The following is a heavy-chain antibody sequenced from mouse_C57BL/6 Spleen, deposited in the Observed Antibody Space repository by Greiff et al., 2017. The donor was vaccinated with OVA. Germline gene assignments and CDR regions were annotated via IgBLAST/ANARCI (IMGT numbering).Heavy chain of an antibody. V-gene: IGHV1-18*01. CDR1: GYTFTDYN. Sequence: EVQLQQSGPELVKPGASVKIPCKASGYTFTDYNMDWVKQSHGKSLEWIGDINPNNGGTIYNQKFKGKATLNVDKSSSTAYMELRSLTSEDTAVYYCARRVLRYPDWYFDVWGTGTTVTVSS. CDR3: ARRVLRYPDWYFDV. J-gene: IGHJ1*03. CDR2: INPNNGGT. D-gene: IGHD1-1*01.